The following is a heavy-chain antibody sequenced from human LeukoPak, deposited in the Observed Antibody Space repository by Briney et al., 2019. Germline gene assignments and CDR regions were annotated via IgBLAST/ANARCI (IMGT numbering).Heavy chain of an antibody. D-gene: IGHD6-13*01. V-gene: IGHV3-23*01. CDR3: AKDHGRARSTWYY. Sequence: GGYLRLSWAASGLPFSSYAMSWVRQAPGKGQEWVSAISGSGDSTYYADSVKGRFTISRDNSKNTLYLLMNSLRAEDTAVYYCAKDHGRARSTWYYWGQGTLVTVSS. CDR2: ISGSGDST. CDR1: GLPFSSYA. J-gene: IGHJ4*02.